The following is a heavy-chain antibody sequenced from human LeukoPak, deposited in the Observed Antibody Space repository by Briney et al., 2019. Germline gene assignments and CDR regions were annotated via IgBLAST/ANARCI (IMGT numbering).Heavy chain of an antibody. Sequence: SETLSLTCTVSGGSISSYYWSWIRQPPGKGLEWIGYIYYSGSTNYNPSLKSRVTISVDTSKNQFSLKLSSVTAADTAAYYCARALPHRYSYGYGAFDYWGQGTLVTVSS. CDR2: IYYSGST. V-gene: IGHV4-59*01. CDR1: GGSISSYY. D-gene: IGHD5-18*01. CDR3: ARALPHRYSYGYGAFDY. J-gene: IGHJ4*02.